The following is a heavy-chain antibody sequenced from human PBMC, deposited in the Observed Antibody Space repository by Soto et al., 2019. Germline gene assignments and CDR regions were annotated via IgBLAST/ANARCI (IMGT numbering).Heavy chain of an antibody. J-gene: IGHJ4*02. CDR3: AKEPGYSSSWYYFDY. CDR2: ISYDGSNK. CDR1: GFTFSSYG. D-gene: IGHD6-13*01. Sequence: GGSLRLFCAASGFTFSSYGMHWVRQAPGKGLEWVAVISYDGSNKYYADSVKGRFTISRDNSKNTLYLQMNSLRAEDTAVYYCAKEPGYSSSWYYFDYWGQGTLVTVSS. V-gene: IGHV3-30*18.